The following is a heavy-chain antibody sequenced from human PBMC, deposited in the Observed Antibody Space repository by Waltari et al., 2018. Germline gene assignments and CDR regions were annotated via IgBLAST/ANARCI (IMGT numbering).Heavy chain of an antibody. Sequence: QVQLQESGPGLVKPSQTLSLTCTVSGGSISRGGYYWSWIRQHPGKGLEWIGYIYYSGSTYYNPSLKSRVTISVDTSKNQFSLKLSSVTAADTAVYYCARGPGGGFGELPVPDYWGQGTLVTVSS. D-gene: IGHD3-10*01. V-gene: IGHV4-31*03. CDR3: ARGPGGGFGELPVPDY. CDR1: GGSISRGGYY. J-gene: IGHJ4*02. CDR2: IYYSGST.